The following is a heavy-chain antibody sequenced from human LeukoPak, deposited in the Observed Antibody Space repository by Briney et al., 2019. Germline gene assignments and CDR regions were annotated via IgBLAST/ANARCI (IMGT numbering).Heavy chain of an antibody. CDR3: AREGSSSLNDAFDI. CDR1: GGTFSSYT. D-gene: IGHD6-13*01. V-gene: IGHV1-69*04. Sequence: GASVKVSFKASGGTFSSYTISWVRQAPGQGLEWMGRIIPILGIANYAQKFQGRVTITADKSTSTAYMELSSLRSEDTAVYYCAREGSSSLNDAFDIWGQGTMVTVSS. J-gene: IGHJ3*02. CDR2: IIPILGIA.